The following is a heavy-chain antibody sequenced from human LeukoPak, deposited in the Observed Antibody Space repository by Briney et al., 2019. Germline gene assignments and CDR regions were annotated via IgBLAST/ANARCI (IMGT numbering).Heavy chain of an antibody. CDR2: ISGSGGST. J-gene: IGHJ4*02. D-gene: IGHD3-22*01. CDR1: GFTFSSYA. V-gene: IGHV3-23*01. CDR3: ANSQIFFDYYDSSVPQPHRTDY. Sequence: GGSLRLSCAASGFTFSSYAMSWVRQAPGKGLEWVSAISGSGGSTYYADSVKGRFTISRDNSKNTLYLQMNSLRAEDTAVYYCANSQIFFDYYDSSVPQPHRTDYWGQGTLVTVSS.